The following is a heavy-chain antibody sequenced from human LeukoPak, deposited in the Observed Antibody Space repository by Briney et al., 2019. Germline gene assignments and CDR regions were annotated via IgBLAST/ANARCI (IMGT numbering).Heavy chain of an antibody. V-gene: IGHV3-9*01. J-gene: IGHJ4*02. CDR2: ISWNSGSI. CDR1: GFTFDDYA. D-gene: IGHD3-22*01. Sequence: GGSLRLSCAAFGFTFDDYAMNWVRQAPGKGLEWVSGISWNSGSIGYADSVKGRFTISRDNAKNSLYLQMNSLRAEDTAVYYCARHTGSGYYYGNWGQGTLVTVSS. CDR3: ARHTGSGYYYGN.